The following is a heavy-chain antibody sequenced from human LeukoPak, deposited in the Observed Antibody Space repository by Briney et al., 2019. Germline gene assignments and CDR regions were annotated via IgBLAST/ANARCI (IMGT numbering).Heavy chain of an antibody. CDR1: ELTFSYFG. CDR3: AKDLLRWAFDY. CDR2: INGGNSDT. J-gene: IGHJ4*02. D-gene: IGHD2-15*01. V-gene: IGHV3-23*01. Sequence: AGGSLRLSCAGSELTFSYFGMNWVRQAPGKGLEWVSAINGGNSDTNYAESVKGRFTISRDNSRNTLYLQMNSLRAEDTAVYYCAKDLLRWAFDYWGQGTLVTVSS.